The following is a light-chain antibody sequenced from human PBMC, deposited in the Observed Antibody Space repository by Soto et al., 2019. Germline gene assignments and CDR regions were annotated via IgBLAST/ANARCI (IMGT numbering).Light chain of an antibody. J-gene: IGKJ3*01. CDR3: QQFNSYPRT. Sequence: AIQLTQSPSSLSASAGDRVTITCRASQGISSTLAWYQQKPGKAPKLLIYDASSLESGVPSRFSGSGSGTDFTLTITSLQPEDFATYYCQQFNSYPRTFGPGTKVEIK. CDR2: DAS. V-gene: IGKV1-13*02. CDR1: QGISST.